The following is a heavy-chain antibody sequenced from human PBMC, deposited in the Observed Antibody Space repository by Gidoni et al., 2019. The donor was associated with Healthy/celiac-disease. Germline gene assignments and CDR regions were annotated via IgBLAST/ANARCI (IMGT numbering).Heavy chain of an antibody. J-gene: IGHJ2*01. V-gene: IGHV3-73*02. CDR1: GFTFSGSA. CDR3: ITIEEIPYFDL. Sequence: EVQLVESGGGWVQPGGSLKLSCAASGFTFSGSAMHWVRQASGKGLEWVGRIRSKANSYATAYAASVKGRFTISRDDSKNTAYLQMNSLKTEDTAVYYCITIEEIPYFDLWGRGTLVTVSS. CDR2: IRSKANSYAT.